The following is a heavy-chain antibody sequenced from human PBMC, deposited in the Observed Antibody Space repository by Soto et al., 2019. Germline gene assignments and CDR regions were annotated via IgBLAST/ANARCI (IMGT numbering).Heavy chain of an antibody. CDR3: ARSGARIALKVWCDP. CDR1: GGSFSGYY. Sequence: QVQLQQWGAGLLKPSETLSLTCAVYGGSFSGYYWSWIRQPPGKGLEWIGEINHSGSTNYNPSLKSRVPRSVDTSKNQFSLKLSSVTAADTAVYYCARSGARIALKVWCDPWGQGTLVTVS. D-gene: IGHD6-13*01. V-gene: IGHV4-34*01. J-gene: IGHJ5*02. CDR2: INHSGST.